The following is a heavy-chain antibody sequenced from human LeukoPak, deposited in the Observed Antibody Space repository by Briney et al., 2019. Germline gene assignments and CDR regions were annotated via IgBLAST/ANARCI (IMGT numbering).Heavy chain of an antibody. J-gene: IGHJ6*02. CDR2: INPNSGGT. Sequence: ASVKVSCKASGYTFTGYYMHWVRQAPGQGLEWMGWINPNSGGTNYAQKFQERATITRDMSTSTAYMELRRLRSEDTAVYYCAADDLFRGVWGQGTTVTVSS. CDR3: AADDLFRGV. D-gene: IGHD3-3*01. CDR1: GYTFTGYY. V-gene: IGHV1-2*02.